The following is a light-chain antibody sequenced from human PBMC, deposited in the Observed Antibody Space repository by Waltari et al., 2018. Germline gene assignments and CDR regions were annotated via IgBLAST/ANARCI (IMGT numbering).Light chain of an antibody. Sequence: SYVLTQAPSVSVAPGETARITCGGNNIADKNVHWYQQKPGQAPVLVIVYESDRPSGIPERVSGSNSGNTATLTISRAEAGDEADYYCQVWDTSIDLSVFGTGTKVTVL. V-gene: IGLV3-21*04. CDR2: YES. CDR1: NIADKN. J-gene: IGLJ1*01. CDR3: QVWDTSIDLSV.